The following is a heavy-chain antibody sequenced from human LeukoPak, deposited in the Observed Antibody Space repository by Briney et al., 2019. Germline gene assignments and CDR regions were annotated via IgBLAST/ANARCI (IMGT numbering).Heavy chain of an antibody. CDR3: AKEVSGYSYGKYYFDY. D-gene: IGHD5-18*01. CDR1: GFTFSSYS. Sequence: PGGSLRLSCAASGFTFSSYSMNWVRQAPGKGLEWVSAISGSGGSTYYADSVKGRFTISRDNSKNTLYLQMNSLRAEDTAVYYCAKEVSGYSYGKYYFDYWGQGTLVTVSS. V-gene: IGHV3-23*01. CDR2: ISGSGGST. J-gene: IGHJ4*02.